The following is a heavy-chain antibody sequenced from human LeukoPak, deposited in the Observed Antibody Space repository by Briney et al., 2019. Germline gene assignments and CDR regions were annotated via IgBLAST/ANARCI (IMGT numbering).Heavy chain of an antibody. D-gene: IGHD1-1*01. J-gene: IGHJ4*02. V-gene: IGHV3-23*01. Sequence: GGSLRLSCAASGFTFSSYAMSWVCQAPGKGLEWVSAISGSGGSTYYADSVKGRFTLSRDDSRNTVYLQLNNLRVEDTAIYYCAKANWVSNADAVWWGQGTQVTVSS. CDR1: GFTFSSYA. CDR3: AKANWVSNADAVW. CDR2: ISGSGGST.